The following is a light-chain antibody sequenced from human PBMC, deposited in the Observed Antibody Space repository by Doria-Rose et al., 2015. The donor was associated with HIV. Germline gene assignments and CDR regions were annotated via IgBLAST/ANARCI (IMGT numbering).Light chain of an antibody. CDR3: RQYSQWPPYT. Sequence: TQSPATLSVSPGERATLSCRASQGIGSDLARYQQKPGQAPRLLIYRASIRATGIPPRFTGGGSGTEFTLTISSLQSEDFAVYFCRQYSQWPPYTFGQGTKLEVK. CDR2: RAS. J-gene: IGKJ2*01. V-gene: IGKV3-15*01. CDR1: QGIGSD.